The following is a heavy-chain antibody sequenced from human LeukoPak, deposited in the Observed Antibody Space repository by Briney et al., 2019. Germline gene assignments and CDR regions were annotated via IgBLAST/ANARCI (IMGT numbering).Heavy chain of an antibody. CDR1: GFTFSRYW. J-gene: IGHJ4*02. CDR2: IKEDGSQE. Sequence: GGSLRLSCAASGFTFSRYWMSWVRQAPGKGLEWVANIKEDGSQEHCVGSVKGRFTISRDNANNSLYLQMDSLRDEDTAIYYCARDRYATYWGQGTPVTVSS. V-gene: IGHV3-7*01. D-gene: IGHD2-2*01. CDR3: ARDRYATY.